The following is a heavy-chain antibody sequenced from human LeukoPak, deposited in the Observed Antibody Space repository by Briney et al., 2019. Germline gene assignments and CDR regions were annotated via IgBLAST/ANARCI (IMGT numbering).Heavy chain of an antibody. V-gene: IGHV3-7*01. CDR3: ARTDDFWSGYGFYYYMNV. J-gene: IGHJ6*03. CDR2: IKQDGSEK. D-gene: IGHD3-3*01. Sequence: GGSLRLSCAASGFTFSNAWMSWARQAPGKGLEWVANIKQDGSEKYYVDSVKGRFTISRDNAKNSLYLQMNSLRAEDTAVYYCARTDDFWSGYGFYYYMNVWGKGTTVTVSS. CDR1: GFTFSNAW.